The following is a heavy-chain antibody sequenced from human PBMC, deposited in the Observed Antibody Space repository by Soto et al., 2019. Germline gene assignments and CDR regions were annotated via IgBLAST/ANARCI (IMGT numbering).Heavy chain of an antibody. CDR1: GGSISSDDYY. CDR3: AREGSSSPEYFDF. V-gene: IGHV4-30-4*01. J-gene: IGHJ4*02. CDR2: IYYTGRT. D-gene: IGHD2-15*01. Sequence: SSETLSLTCSVSGGSISSDDYYWTWIRQPPGEGLEWIGYIYYTGRTSSTPSLESRVTISIDTSKNQFSLKLSSVSAAVTAVYYCAREGSSSPEYFDFWGPGTLVTVSS.